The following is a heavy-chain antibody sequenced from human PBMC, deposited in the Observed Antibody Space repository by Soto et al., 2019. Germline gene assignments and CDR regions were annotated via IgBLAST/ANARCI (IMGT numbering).Heavy chain of an antibody. CDR1: GGSISSDDYY. Sequence: SETLSLTCTVSGGSISSDDYYWSWIRQHPGKGLEWIGNIYYTGSTYHNPSLKSRVTISVDTSKNQFSLKLSSVTAADTAVYYFASLSGYYYDSSGHLSFDYWGQGSLVTVSS. J-gene: IGHJ4*02. CDR3: ASLSGYYYDSSGHLSFDY. V-gene: IGHV4-30-4*08. D-gene: IGHD3-22*01. CDR2: IYYTGST.